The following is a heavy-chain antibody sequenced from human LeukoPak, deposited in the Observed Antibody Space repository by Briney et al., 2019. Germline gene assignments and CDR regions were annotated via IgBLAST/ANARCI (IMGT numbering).Heavy chain of an antibody. J-gene: IGHJ4*02. V-gene: IGHV1-18*01. D-gene: IGHD2-2*03. CDR3: ATGYCSSTNCRIDY. CDR1: GYTFTSYG. CDR2: IRVYNGDT. Sequence: ASVKVSCKASGYTFTSYGISWVRQAPGQGPEWMGWIRVYNGDTNYAQKLQGRVTMTTDTSTSTAYMELRSLRSDDTAVYYCATGYCSSTNCRIDYWGQGTLVSVSS.